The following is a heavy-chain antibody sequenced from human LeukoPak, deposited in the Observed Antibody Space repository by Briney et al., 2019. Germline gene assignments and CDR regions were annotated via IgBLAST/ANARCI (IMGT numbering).Heavy chain of an antibody. CDR3: AKGYDSSGYYLDQ. V-gene: IGHV3-30*02. Sequence: GGSLRLSCAASGFSFSSYGMHWVRQAPGKGLEWVAYMRSDGSTKYYADSVKGRFTISRDNSKNTLYLQMSSLRPEDTAVYYCAKGYDSSGYYLDQWGQGTLVTVPP. J-gene: IGHJ4*02. D-gene: IGHD3-22*01. CDR2: MRSDGSTK. CDR1: GFSFSSYG.